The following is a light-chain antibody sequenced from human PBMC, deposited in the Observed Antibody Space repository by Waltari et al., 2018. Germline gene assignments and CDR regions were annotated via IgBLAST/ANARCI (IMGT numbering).Light chain of an antibody. CDR2: DVN. CDR3: SSYTTGSTRYV. J-gene: IGLJ1*01. CDR1: SSEIGAYNF. Sequence: QSALTQPAAVPGSPGQSITIPCTGTSSEIGAYNFVSRYQKHPGKAPKVMIYDVNNSPSGVSSRFSGSKSGNTASLTISGLQAEDEADYYCSSYTTGSTRYVFGSGTKVTVL. V-gene: IGLV2-14*03.